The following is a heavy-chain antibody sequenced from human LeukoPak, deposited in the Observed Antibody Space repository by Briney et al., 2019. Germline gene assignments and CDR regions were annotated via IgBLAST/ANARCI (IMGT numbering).Heavy chain of an antibody. Sequence: GGSLRLSCAASGFTFSSYWIHWVRQAPGKGLVWVSRINTESTSTSYADSVKGRFTISRDNAKNTLYLQMNSLRPEDTAVYYCARDYDRYYMDVWGKGTTVTVSS. CDR1: GFTFSSYW. CDR3: ARDYDRYYMDV. J-gene: IGHJ6*03. V-gene: IGHV3-74*01. D-gene: IGHD3-3*01. CDR2: INTESTST.